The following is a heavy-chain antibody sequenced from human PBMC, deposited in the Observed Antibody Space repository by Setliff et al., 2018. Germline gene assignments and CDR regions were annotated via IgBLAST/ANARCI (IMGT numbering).Heavy chain of an antibody. CDR3: AGDPPGPHLVYTY. CDR1: GFTFTSYA. CDR2: ISGSGGST. Sequence: GGSLRLSCAASGFTFTSYAMNWVRQAPGKGLEWVSAISGSGGSTDYADSVKGRFTISRDNSKNTLYLQMNGLRAGDTAIYYCAGDPPGPHLVYTYWGQGALVTVSS. D-gene: IGHD3-16*01. V-gene: IGHV3-23*01. J-gene: IGHJ4*02.